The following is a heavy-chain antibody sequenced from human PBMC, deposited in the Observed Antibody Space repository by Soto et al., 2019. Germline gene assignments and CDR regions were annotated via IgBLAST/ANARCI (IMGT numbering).Heavy chain of an antibody. J-gene: IGHJ4*02. CDR3: ARAGWGKAFDH. CDR1: GPFTFSSFG. V-gene: IGHV3-30-3*01. D-gene: IGHD7-27*01. CDR2: ISHDGSTA. Sequence: QVRLLESGGGVVQPGKSLRLSCAASGPFTFSSFGLHWARLPPGKGLEWVAFISHDGSTANYADSVKGRFTISRDNSQNILFLQLDSLSIEDSAMYYCARAGWGKAFDHWGQGTQVTVSS.